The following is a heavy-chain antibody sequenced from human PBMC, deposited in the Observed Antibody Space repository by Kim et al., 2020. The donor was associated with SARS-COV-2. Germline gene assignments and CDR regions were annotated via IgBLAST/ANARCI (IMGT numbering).Heavy chain of an antibody. Sequence: GGSLRLSCAASGFTFSSYSMNWVRQAPGKGLEWVSSISSSSSYIYYADSVKGRFTISRDNAKNSLYLQMNSLRAEDTAVYYCARGYYYDFWSGYYQMLPFDYWGQGTLVTVSS. CDR3: ARGYYYDFWSGYYQMLPFDY. J-gene: IGHJ4*02. CDR2: ISSSSSYI. CDR1: GFTFSSYS. V-gene: IGHV3-21*01. D-gene: IGHD3-3*01.